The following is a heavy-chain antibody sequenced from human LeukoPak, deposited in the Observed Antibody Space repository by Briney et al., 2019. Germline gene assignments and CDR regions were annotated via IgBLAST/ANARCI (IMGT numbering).Heavy chain of an antibody. CDR2: IFPGDADT. D-gene: IGHD6-13*01. Sequence: GEPLKTPCKGSGYSFVTYWIAWARQLPGKGREWLGIIFPGDADTRYSPSFQRQVTISANQTISPAYLQWSSLKASDTALYYCARSYSSSWYTTFDYWGQGTLVAVSS. J-gene: IGHJ4*02. V-gene: IGHV5-51*01. CDR1: GYSFVTYW. CDR3: ARSYSSSWYTTFDY.